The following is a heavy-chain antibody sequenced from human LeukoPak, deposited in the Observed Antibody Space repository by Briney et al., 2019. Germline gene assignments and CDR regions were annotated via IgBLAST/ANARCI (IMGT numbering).Heavy chain of an antibody. V-gene: IGHV3-23*01. CDR3: AKLKNEGAVDY. CDR1: GFTFSSCA. CDR2: VSGSGGST. D-gene: IGHD1-26*01. J-gene: IGHJ4*02. Sequence: GGSLRLSCAASGFTFSSCAMSWVRQAPGKGQEWVSTVSGSGGSTYYADSVKGRFTISRDNSKNTLYLQMNSLRAEDTAVYYCAKLKNEGAVDYWGQGTLVTVSS.